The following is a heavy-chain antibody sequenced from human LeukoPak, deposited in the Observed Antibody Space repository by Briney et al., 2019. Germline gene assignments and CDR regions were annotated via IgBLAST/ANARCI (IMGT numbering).Heavy chain of an antibody. V-gene: IGHV3-30*02. CDR2: IRHDGSNK. D-gene: IGHD2-21*02. J-gene: IGHJ4*02. CDR3: AKGVKHIVVLTAQHYFDY. Sequence: PGGSLRLSCAASGFTLSRHPIFWVRQAPGKGLEWVTFIRHDGSNKYYADSVKGRFTISRDNSKNTLYLQMNTLRAEDTAVYYCAKGVKHIVVLTAQHYFDYWGQGTLVTVSS. CDR1: GFTLSRHP.